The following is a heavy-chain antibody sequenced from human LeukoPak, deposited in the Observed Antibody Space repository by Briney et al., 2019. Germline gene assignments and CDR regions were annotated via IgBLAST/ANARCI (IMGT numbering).Heavy chain of an antibody. V-gene: IGHV4-34*01. CDR3: ARASSFDKTTRWNPAYFGP. Sequence: SETLSLTCAVHGGSLSGFYWSWIRQPPGKGLEWIGEINHSGSTNYNPSLKRRVTISVDTSKNQVSLDLASVTAADTAVYYCARASSFDKTTRWNPAYFGPWGPGSLVTVAS. CDR2: INHSGST. CDR1: GGSLSGFY. J-gene: IGHJ5*02. D-gene: IGHD1-1*01.